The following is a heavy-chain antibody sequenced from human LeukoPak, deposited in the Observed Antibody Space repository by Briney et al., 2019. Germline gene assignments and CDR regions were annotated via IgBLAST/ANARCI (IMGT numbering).Heavy chain of an antibody. CDR1: GGTFSSYA. CDR3: ARGHVGYLLLYQPAIHP. V-gene: IGHV1-69*05. Sequence: SVQVSCKASGGTFSSYAISWVRQAPGQGLEWMGGIIPIFGTANYAQKFQGRVTITTDESTSTAYMELSSLRSEDTAVYYCARGHVGYLLLYQPAIHPWVQGTLVTVSS. J-gene: IGHJ5*02. D-gene: IGHD2-2*02. CDR2: IIPIFGTA.